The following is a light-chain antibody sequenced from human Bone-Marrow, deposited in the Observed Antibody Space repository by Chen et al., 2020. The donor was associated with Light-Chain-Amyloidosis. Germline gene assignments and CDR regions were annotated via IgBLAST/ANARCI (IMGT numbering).Light chain of an antibody. CDR1: DLPTKY. V-gene: IGLV3-25*03. J-gene: IGLJ2*01. CDR2: RDT. CDR3: QSADSSGTYEVI. Sequence: SYELTQPPSVSVSPGQKATITCSGDDLPTKYAYCYQQKPGQAPVLVIHRDTERPSGISERFSGSSSGTTATLTISGVQAEDEADYHCQSADSSGTYEVIFGGGTKLTVL.